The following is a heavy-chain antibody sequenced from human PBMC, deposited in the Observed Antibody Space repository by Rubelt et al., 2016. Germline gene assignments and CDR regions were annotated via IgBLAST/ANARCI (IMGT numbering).Heavy chain of an antibody. CDR2: ISGSGGST. V-gene: IGHV3-23*04. CDR3: ARVGRDFWFDP. Sequence: EVRLVESGGGLVQPGGSLRLSCAASGFTFSSYAMSWVRQAPGKGLEWVSAISGSGGSTYYADSVKGRLTISRDNSKNTLYLQTNSLRAEDTAVYYCARVGRDFWFDPWGQGTLVTVSS. CDR1: GFTFSSYA. J-gene: IGHJ5*02. D-gene: IGHD3-10*01.